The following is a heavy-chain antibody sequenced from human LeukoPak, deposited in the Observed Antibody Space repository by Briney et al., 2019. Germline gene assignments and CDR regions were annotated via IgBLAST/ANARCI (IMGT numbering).Heavy chain of an antibody. CDR1: GFTFRDYY. J-gene: IGHJ3*02. Sequence: ASAKVSCKASGFTFRDYYVQWVRQVPGQGLEWVGWMYFNSGATRYAPKFQGRVTLTGDTSTNTVYMELSGLGSDDTAMYCCAREGSSASGQDWYAFDIWGQEIMVTVSS. CDR3: AREGSSASGQDWYAFDI. D-gene: IGHD5-12*01. CDR2: MYFNSGAT. V-gene: IGHV1-2*02.